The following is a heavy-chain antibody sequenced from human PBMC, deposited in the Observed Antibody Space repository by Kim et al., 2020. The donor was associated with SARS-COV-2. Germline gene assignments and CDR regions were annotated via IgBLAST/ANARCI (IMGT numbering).Heavy chain of an antibody. CDR1: GFTFSSYG. J-gene: IGHJ4*02. D-gene: IGHD3-22*01. CDR2: ISYDGSNK. V-gene: IGHV3-30*18. CDR3: AKDWPYYYDSSGYYLKIDY. Sequence: GGSLRLSCAASGFTFSSYGMHWVRQAPGKGLEWVSVISYDGSNKYYADSVKGRFTISRDNSKNTLYLQMNSLRAEDTAVYYCAKDWPYYYDSSGYYLKIDYWGQGTLVTVSS.